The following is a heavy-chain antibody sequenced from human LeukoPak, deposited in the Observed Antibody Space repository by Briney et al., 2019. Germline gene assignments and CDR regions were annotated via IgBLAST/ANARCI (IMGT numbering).Heavy chain of an antibody. Sequence: PSETLSLTCSVSGTSITPYSWSWIRQPPGRGLEWIGYFYTSGNTHQNPSLKSRVTMSIDASKNQFSLRLSSITAADTAVYYCARHRAEMATITDDTFDMWGQGTMVTVSS. CDR1: GTSITPYS. CDR2: FYTSGNT. CDR3: ARHRAEMATITDDTFDM. J-gene: IGHJ3*02. V-gene: IGHV4-4*09. D-gene: IGHD5-24*01.